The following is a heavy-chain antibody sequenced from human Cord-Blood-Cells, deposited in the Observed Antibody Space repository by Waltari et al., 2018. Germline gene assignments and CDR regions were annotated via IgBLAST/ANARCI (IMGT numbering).Heavy chain of an antibody. CDR1: GGSFSGYY. V-gene: IGHV4-34*01. D-gene: IGHD5-12*01. CDR2: INQSGST. CDR3: ARGLRGDRDIVATIDY. Sequence: QVQLQQWGAGLLKPSETLSLTCAVYGGSFSGYYWSWIRQPPGKGLAWSEEINQSGSTNTNPSLKSRVTISVDTSKNQFSLRLSSVTAADTAVYYCARGLRGDRDIVATIDYWGQGTLVTVSS. J-gene: IGHJ4*02.